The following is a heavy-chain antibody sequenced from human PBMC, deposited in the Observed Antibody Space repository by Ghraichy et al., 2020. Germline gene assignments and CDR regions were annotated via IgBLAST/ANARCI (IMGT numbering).Heavy chain of an antibody. D-gene: IGHD2-8*01. V-gene: IGHV4-34*01. CDR1: GGSFSVYY. J-gene: IGHJ5*02. Sequence: SQTLSLTCAVYGGSFSVYYWSWIRQPPGKGLEWIGEITHSGSTNYNPSLKSPVTISVDTSKKQFSLKLTSVTAADTAVYYCARNREGEHCTNGVCKTWFDPWGQGTLVTVSS. CDR2: ITHSGST. CDR3: ARNREGEHCTNGVCKTWFDP.